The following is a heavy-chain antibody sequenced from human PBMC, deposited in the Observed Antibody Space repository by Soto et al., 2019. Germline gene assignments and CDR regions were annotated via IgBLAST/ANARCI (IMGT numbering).Heavy chain of an antibody. D-gene: IGHD3-3*01. CDR1: GFTFSSYA. Sequence: PGGSLRLSCAASGFTFSSYAMNWVRQAPGKGLGWVSAISGSGGSTYYADSVKGRFTISRDNSKNTLYLQMNSLRAEDTAVYYCAKDPHRGRSGYTNWFDPWGQGTLVTVSS. CDR2: ISGSGGST. CDR3: AKDPHRGRSGYTNWFDP. J-gene: IGHJ5*02. V-gene: IGHV3-23*01.